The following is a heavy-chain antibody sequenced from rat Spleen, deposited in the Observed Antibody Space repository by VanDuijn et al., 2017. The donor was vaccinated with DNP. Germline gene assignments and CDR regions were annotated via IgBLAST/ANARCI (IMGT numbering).Heavy chain of an antibody. D-gene: IGHD1-4*01. Sequence: QVQLQQSRAELAKPGSSVKISCKASGYTFTSYYIGWIKQTTGQGLEYIGYINPGRGGTNYNEKFKGKATLTVDTSSSTAFMQRSSLTPDDSAVYYCARRRLPYWYFDFWGPGTMVTVSS. J-gene: IGHJ1*01. CDR3: ARRRLPYWYFDF. CDR2: INPGRGGT. CDR1: GYTFTSYY. V-gene: IGHV1-43*01.